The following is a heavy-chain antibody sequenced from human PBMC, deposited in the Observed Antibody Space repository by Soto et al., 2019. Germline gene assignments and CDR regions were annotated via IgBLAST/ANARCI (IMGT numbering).Heavy chain of an antibody. V-gene: IGHV1-69*01. J-gene: IGHJ6*02. CDR1: GGTFNTYN. D-gene: IGHD7-27*01. Sequence: QVQLVQSGAEVKKPGSSVKVSCKASGGTFNTYNINWVRQAPGQGLEWMGGILPIFGTTNYAQRFQGRVTITADESTSTAYIELSSLRSEDTAVYYCARDETGDSYYYYYGMDVWGQGTTVTVTS. CDR3: ARDETGDSYYYYYGMDV. CDR2: ILPIFGTT.